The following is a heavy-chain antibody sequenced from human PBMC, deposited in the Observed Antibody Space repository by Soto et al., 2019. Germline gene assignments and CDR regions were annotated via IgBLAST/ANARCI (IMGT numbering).Heavy chain of an antibody. V-gene: IGHV3-11*06. Sequence: QVQLVESGGGLVKPGGSLRLSCAASGFTFSDYYMSWIRQAPGKGLEWVSYISSSSSYTNYADSVKGRFTISRDNAKNALYLQMNSLRAEDTAVYYCARGMVRPGWFDPWGQGTLVTVSS. D-gene: IGHD3-10*01. J-gene: IGHJ5*02. CDR2: ISSSSSYT. CDR1: GFTFSDYY. CDR3: ARGMVRPGWFDP.